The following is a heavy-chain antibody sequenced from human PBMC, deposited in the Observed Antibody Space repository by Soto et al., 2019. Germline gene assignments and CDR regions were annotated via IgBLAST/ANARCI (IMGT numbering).Heavy chain of an antibody. CDR2: ISTYNGNT. CDR1: GYTFSSSG. CDR3: ARKYSGSSWFDP. J-gene: IGHJ5*02. V-gene: IGHV1-18*01. Sequence: ASVKVSCKASGYTFSSSGITWVRQAPGQGLEWMGWISTYNGNTNYAQKLLGRVTMTTDTSTRTAYMELRSLKSDDTAVYYCARKYSGSSWFDPWGQGTLVTVSS. D-gene: IGHD6-6*01.